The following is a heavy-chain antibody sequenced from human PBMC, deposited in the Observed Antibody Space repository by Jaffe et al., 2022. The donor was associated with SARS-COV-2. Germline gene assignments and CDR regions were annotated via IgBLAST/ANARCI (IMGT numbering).Heavy chain of an antibody. V-gene: IGHV3-30*03. CDR3: ARDMVRDYYYYGMDV. CDR2: ISYDGSNK. CDR1: GFTFSSYG. D-gene: IGHD2-21*01. J-gene: IGHJ6*02. Sequence: QVQLVESGGGVVQPGRSLRLSCAASGFTFSSYGMHWVRQAPGKGLEWVAVISYDGSNKYYADSVKGRFTISRDNSKNTLYLQMNSLRAEDTAVYYCARDMVRDYYYYGMDVWGQGTTVTVSS.